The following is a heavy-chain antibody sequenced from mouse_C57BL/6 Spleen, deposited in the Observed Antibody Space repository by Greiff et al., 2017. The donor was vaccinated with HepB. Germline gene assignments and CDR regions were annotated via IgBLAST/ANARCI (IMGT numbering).Heavy chain of an antibody. J-gene: IGHJ2*01. D-gene: IGHD4-1*01. Sequence: EVQVVESGGDLVKPGGSLKLSCAASGFTFSSYGMSWVRQTPDKRLEWVATISSGGSYTYYPDSVKGRFTISRDNAKNTLYLQMSSLKSEDTAMYYCARQGTGTTYFDYWGQGTTLTVSS. CDR2: ISSGGSYT. CDR1: GFTFSSYG. CDR3: ARQGTGTTYFDY. V-gene: IGHV5-6*01.